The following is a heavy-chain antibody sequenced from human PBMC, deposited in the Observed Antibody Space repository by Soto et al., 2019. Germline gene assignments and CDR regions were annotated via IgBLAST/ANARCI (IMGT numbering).Heavy chain of an antibody. CDR2: VYYSGST. Sequence: QLELQESGPGLVKPSETLSRTCTVSGGSVSSSSYYWGWVRQPPGKGLEWIGSVYYSGSTYYNPSPESRVTISVDKSKNQFSLKLMSLSAADTAVYYCGRLHGLATISYYFDYWGQGALVTVSS. V-gene: IGHV4-39*01. CDR1: GGSVSSSSYY. CDR3: GRLHGLATISYYFDY. D-gene: IGHD3-9*01. J-gene: IGHJ4*02.